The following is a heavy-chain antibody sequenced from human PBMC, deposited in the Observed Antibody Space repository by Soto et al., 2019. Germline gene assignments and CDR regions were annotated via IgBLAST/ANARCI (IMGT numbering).Heavy chain of an antibody. CDR3: AMLGGWSGGSSGMDV. D-gene: IGHD6-19*01. Sequence: GGSLRLSCAASGLIFSDYHMDWVRQAPGKGLEWVGRIRRKANSYTTEYAASVKGRFTISRDDPKNSLYLQMNSLKSEDTAVYYCAMLGGWSGGSSGMDVWGQGTTVTVSS. CDR2: IRRKANSYTT. V-gene: IGHV3-72*01. J-gene: IGHJ6*02. CDR1: GLIFSDYH.